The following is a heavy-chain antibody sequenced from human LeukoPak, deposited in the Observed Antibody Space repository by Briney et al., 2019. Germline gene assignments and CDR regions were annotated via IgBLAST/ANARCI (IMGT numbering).Heavy chain of an antibody. CDR1: GFTFSSYA. CDR2: ISGSGGST. D-gene: IGHD3-22*01. J-gene: IGHJ4*02. CDR3: AEADDSSGYTYDY. V-gene: IGHV3-23*01. Sequence: QAGGSLRLSCAASGFTFSSYAMSWVRQAPGKGLEWVSAISGSGGSTYYADSVKGRFTISRDNSKNTLYLQMNSLRAEDTAVYYCAEADDSSGYTYDYWGQGTLVTVSS.